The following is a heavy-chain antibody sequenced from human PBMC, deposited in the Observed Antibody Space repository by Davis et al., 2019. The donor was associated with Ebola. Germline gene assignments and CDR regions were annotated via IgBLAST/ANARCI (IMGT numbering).Heavy chain of an antibody. J-gene: IGHJ4*02. CDR1: GFTFSSYA. CDR3: AQGGYDILWPYDR. Sequence: PGGSLTLSCAASGFTFSSYAMSWVRQAPGKGLEWVSAISGSGGSTYYADSVKGRFTISRDNTKNSLYLHMNSLRAEDTAVYYCAQGGYDILWPYDRWGQGTLVTVSS. V-gene: IGHV3-23*01. D-gene: IGHD3-9*01. CDR2: ISGSGGST.